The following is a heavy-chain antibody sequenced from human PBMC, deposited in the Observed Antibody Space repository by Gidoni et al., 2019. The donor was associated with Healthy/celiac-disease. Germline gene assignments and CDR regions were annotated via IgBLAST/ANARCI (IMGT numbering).Heavy chain of an antibody. Sequence: VRQAPGKGLEWVGRIKSKTDGGTTDYAAPVKGRFTISRDDSTNTLYLQMNSLKTEDTAVYYCTTGSALMDEYIWGSYRPTPEDWGQGTLVTVSS. D-gene: IGHD3-16*02. CDR2: IKSKTDGGTT. CDR3: TTGSALMDEYIWGSYRPTPED. V-gene: IGHV3-15*01. J-gene: IGHJ4*02.